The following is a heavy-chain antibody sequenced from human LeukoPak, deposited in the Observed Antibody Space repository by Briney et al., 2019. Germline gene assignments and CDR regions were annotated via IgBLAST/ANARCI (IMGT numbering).Heavy chain of an antibody. CDR1: GFTFSSYW. CDR3: ARPTKEGSSWYWWFDP. V-gene: IGHV3-74*01. Sequence: GGSLRLSCAASGFTFSSYWMHWVCQAPGKGLVWVSRINNDGSSTSYADSVKGRFTISRDNAKNTLYLQMNSLRAEDTAVYYCARPTKEGSSWYWWFDPWGQGTLVTVSS. CDR2: INNDGSST. J-gene: IGHJ5*02. D-gene: IGHD6-13*01.